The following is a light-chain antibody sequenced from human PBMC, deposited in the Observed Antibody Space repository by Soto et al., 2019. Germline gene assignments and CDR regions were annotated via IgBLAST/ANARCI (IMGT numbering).Light chain of an antibody. J-gene: IGKJ4*01. Sequence: DIQMTQSPSSLSASVGDRVTITCQASHDISNYLNWYQQKPRKAPKLLINDASHLETGVPSRFSGSGSGTDFTFTIRSLQPEDIATYYCQQYDDLPPLTFGGGTKVEIK. CDR2: DAS. CDR1: HDISNY. CDR3: QQYDDLPPLT. V-gene: IGKV1-33*01.